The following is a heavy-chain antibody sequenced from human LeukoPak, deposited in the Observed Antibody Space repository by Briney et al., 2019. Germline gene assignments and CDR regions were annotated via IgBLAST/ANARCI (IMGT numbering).Heavy chain of an antibody. CDR3: ARTRPPCTSCLLLDY. D-gene: IGHD2-2*01. J-gene: IGHJ4*02. Sequence: ASVKVSCKTSGYTFTGFYIHWLRQAPGQGLEWMGWINPNSGGTNYAQKFQGLVTLSRDTSITTAYMEFSRVTSDDTAVYYCARTRPPCTSCLLLDYWGQGTRVTVSS. CDR2: INPNSGGT. V-gene: IGHV1-2*02. CDR1: GYTFTGFY.